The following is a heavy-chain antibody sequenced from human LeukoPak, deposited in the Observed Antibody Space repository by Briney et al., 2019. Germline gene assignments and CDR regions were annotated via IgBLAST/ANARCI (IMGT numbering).Heavy chain of an antibody. J-gene: IGHJ4*02. V-gene: IGHV3-23*01. CDR2: IIGSGGST. CDR1: GFTFSSYA. Sequence: GGSLRLSCAASGFTFSSYAMSWVRQAPGKGLEWVSAIIGSGGSTYYADSVKGRFTISRDHSKTTLYLQMNSLRAEDTAVSYCAKAAYCSSTSCYTPSLFDYWGQGTLVTVSS. D-gene: IGHD2-2*02. CDR3: AKAAYCSSTSCYTPSLFDY.